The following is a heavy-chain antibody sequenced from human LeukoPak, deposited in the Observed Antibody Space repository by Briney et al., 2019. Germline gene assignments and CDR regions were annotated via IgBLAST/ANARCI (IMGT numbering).Heavy chain of an antibody. D-gene: IGHD3-10*02. J-gene: IGHJ6*02. V-gene: IGHV3-20*04. CDR3: ARDLMVGVSYYYYGMDV. CDR2: INWNGGGT. CDR1: GFTFDDYG. Sequence: AGGSLRLSCAASGFTFDDYGMSWVRQAPGKGLEWVSGINWNGGGTGYADSVKGRFTISRDNAKSSLYLQMNSLRAEDTALYYCARDLMVGVSYYYYGMDVWGQGTTVTVSS.